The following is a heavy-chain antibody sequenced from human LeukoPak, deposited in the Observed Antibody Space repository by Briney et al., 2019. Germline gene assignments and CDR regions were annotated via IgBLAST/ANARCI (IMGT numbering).Heavy chain of an antibody. D-gene: IGHD1-14*01. CDR2: ISSATT. Sequence: GGSLRLSCAASGFTLRNYEMNWVRQAPGRGLEWVSFISSATTKYSDPVRGRFTVSRDNAKNSLFLQMNSLRAEDSAVYYCARFFEHNSLWGQGTLVTVSS. CDR3: ARFFEHNSL. V-gene: IGHV3-48*03. J-gene: IGHJ4*02. CDR1: GFTLRNYE.